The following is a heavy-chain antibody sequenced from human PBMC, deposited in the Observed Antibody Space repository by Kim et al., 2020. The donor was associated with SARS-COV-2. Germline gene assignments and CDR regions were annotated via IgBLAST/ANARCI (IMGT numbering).Heavy chain of an antibody. J-gene: IGHJ3*02. CDR3: ATAAKAATYDAFDI. D-gene: IGHD2-15*01. V-gene: IGHV4-4*02. Sequence: NPPLKSRVTISVDKSKNQFSLKLSSVTAADTAVYYCATAAKAATYDAFDIWGQGTMVTVSS.